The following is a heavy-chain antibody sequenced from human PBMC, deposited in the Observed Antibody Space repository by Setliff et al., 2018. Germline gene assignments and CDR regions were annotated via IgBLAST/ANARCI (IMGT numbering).Heavy chain of an antibody. D-gene: IGHD3-3*01. CDR1: GYTFTSYD. CDR3: ARGGGQIHYDFWGGYFSDPQPNYYYYYMDV. J-gene: IGHJ6*03. V-gene: IGHV1-8*03. CDR2: MNPNSGNT. Sequence: GASVKVSCKASGYTFTSYDINWVRQATGQGLEWMGWMNPNSGNTGYAQKFQGRVTITRNTSISTAYMELSSLRSEDTAVYYCARGGGQIHYDFWGGYFSDPQPNYYYYYMDVWGKGTTVTVS.